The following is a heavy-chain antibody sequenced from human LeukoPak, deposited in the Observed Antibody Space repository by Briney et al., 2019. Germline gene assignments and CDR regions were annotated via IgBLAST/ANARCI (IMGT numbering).Heavy chain of an antibody. Sequence: GGSLRLSCAASGFTFSSYWMSWVRQAPGKGLQWVANIKQDGSDKYYVDSVKGRFTISRDNAKNSLNLQMSSLRAEDTALYYCAREGLWVGPDSGKTRHPYWEIWGQGTMVTVSS. CDR1: GFTFSSYW. CDR3: AREGLWVGPDSGKTRHPYWEI. D-gene: IGHD1-26*01. V-gene: IGHV3-7*04. CDR2: IKQDGSDK. J-gene: IGHJ3*02.